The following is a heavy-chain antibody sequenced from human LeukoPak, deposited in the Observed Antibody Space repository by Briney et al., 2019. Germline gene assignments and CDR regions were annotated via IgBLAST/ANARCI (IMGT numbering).Heavy chain of an antibody. CDR1: GFTFSSYG. Sequence: GGSLRLSCAASGFTFSSYGMHWVRQAPGKGLEWVAVISYDGSNKYYADSVKGRFTISRDNSKNTLYLQMNSLRAEDTAVYYCAKLGYCSSTSCPTATNFDYWGQGTLVTVSS. D-gene: IGHD2-2*01. V-gene: IGHV3-30*18. CDR2: ISYDGSNK. J-gene: IGHJ4*02. CDR3: AKLGYCSSTSCPTATNFDY.